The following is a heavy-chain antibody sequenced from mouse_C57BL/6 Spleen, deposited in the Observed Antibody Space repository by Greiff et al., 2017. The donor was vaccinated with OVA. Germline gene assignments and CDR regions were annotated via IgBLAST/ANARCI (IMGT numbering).Heavy chain of an antibody. J-gene: IGHJ2*01. CDR2: IRLKSDNYAT. D-gene: IGHD1-1*02. CDR3: TGLSYHMGV. Sequence: EVHLVESGGGLVQPGGSMKLSCVASGFTFSNYWMNWVRQSPEKGLEWVAQIRLKSDNYATHYAESVKGRFTISRDDSKSSVYLQMNNVRAEDTGIYYCTGLSYHMGVWGQGTTLTVSS. CDR1: GFTFSNYW. V-gene: IGHV6-3*01.